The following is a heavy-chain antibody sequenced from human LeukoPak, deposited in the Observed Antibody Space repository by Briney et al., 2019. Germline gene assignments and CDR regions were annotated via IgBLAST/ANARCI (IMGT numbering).Heavy chain of an antibody. CDR2: IWYDGSNK. CDR3: ARGDYYDSSGYYYDYYGMDV. V-gene: IGHV3-33*01. J-gene: IGHJ6*02. D-gene: IGHD3-22*01. CDR1: GFTFSSYG. Sequence: GGSLTLSCAASGFTFSSYGMHWVRQAPGKGLEWVAVIWYDGSNKYYADSVKGRFTISRDNSKNTLYLQMNSLRAEDTAVYYCARGDYYDSSGYYYDYYGMDVWGQGTTVADSS.